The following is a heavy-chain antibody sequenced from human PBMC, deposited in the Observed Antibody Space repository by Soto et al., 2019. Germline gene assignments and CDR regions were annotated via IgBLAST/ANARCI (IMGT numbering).Heavy chain of an antibody. CDR3: ARSGGLDY. Sequence: QVQLVQSGAEVKKPGASVRVSCKASGYSFSSYAIHWVRQAPGQRLECMGWINAANGNTRYSQNFQGRVTSTRDTSATTAYMDLSSLTSEDTAVYYCARSGGLDYWGQGTPITGSS. D-gene: IGHD3-10*01. J-gene: IGHJ4*02. CDR2: INAANGNT. V-gene: IGHV1-3*01. CDR1: GYSFSSYA.